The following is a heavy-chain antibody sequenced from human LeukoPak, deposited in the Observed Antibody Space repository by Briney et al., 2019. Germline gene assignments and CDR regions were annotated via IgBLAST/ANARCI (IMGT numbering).Heavy chain of an antibody. V-gene: IGHV7-4-1*02. CDR1: GYTFTSYA. CDR3: ARALRYFDWLLKDY. J-gene: IGHJ4*02. CDR2: INTNTGNP. D-gene: IGHD3-9*01. Sequence: PLASVKVSCKASGYTFTSYAMNWVRQAPGQGLEWMGWINTNTGNPTYAQGFTGRFVFSLDTSVSTAYLQISSLKAEDTAVYDCARALRYFDWLLKDYWGQGTLVTVSS.